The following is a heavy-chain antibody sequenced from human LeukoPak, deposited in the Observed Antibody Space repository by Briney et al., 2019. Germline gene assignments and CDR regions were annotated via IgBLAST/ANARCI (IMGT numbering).Heavy chain of an antibody. D-gene: IGHD6-13*01. Sequence: GASVKVSCKASGYTFTSYYMHWVRQAPGQGLEWMGIINPSGGSTSYAQKFQGRVTMTRNTSISTAYMELSSLRSEDTAVYYCARPSSRWYGRLFDYWGQGTLVTVSS. V-gene: IGHV1-46*01. CDR3: ARPSSRWYGRLFDY. CDR2: INPSGGST. CDR1: GYTFTSYY. J-gene: IGHJ4*02.